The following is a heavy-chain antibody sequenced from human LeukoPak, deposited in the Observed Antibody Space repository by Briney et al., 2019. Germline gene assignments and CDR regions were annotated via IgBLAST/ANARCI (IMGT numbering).Heavy chain of an antibody. CDR3: ARDHRYAFDN. J-gene: IGHJ4*01. CDR1: GFPFGTYS. V-gene: IGHV3-48*01. CDR2: IGISSGNT. D-gene: IGHD5-12*01. Sequence: PGGSLRLSCAASGFPFGTYSMNWVRQAPGKGLEWISYIGISSGNTKYADSVKGRFTISRDKARNSLYLQMNSLRVQDTAVYYCARDHRYAFDNWGHGTLVTVSS.